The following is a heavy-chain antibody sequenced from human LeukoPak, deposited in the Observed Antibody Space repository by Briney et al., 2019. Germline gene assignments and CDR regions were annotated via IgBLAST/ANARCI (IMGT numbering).Heavy chain of an antibody. Sequence: GESLKISCKGSGYSFTSYWIGWVRQMPGKGLEWMGIIYPGDSDTRYSPSFQGQVTISADKSISTAYLQWSSLKASDTAMYYCARRADCSGGSCYEFDYWAREPWSPSPQ. J-gene: IGHJ4*02. V-gene: IGHV5-51*01. CDR1: GYSFTSYW. D-gene: IGHD2-15*01. CDR2: IYPGDSDT. CDR3: ARRADCSGGSCYEFDY.